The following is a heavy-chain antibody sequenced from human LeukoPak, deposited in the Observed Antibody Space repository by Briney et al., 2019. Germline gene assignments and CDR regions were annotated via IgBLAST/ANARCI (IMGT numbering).Heavy chain of an antibody. CDR1: GFIFRNFG. CDR2: ISDVVAHT. V-gene: IGHV3-23*01. CDR3: AKDNYGGVYAS. D-gene: IGHD3-16*01. J-gene: IGHJ5*02. Sequence: GESLRLSCAASGFIFRNFGMSWIRQAPGKGLEWVSHISDVVAHTWYADSVKGRFIISRDNSNNRVFLQMNSLRPEDTALYCCAKDNYGGVYASWGQGTLVTVSS.